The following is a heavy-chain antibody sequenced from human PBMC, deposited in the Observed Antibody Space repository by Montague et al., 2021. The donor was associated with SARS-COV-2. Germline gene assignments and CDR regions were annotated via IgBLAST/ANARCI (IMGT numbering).Heavy chain of an antibody. Sequence: SETLSLTSTVSGGSVSSSPYYWGWIRQPPGRGLEWVGSISYSGRTYFXPSLKSRLTISVDSSENQFSLRLSSVTAADTAVYYCAGSYYYGSGTYVYNYYMDVWGKGTTVTVSS. CDR1: GGSVSSSPYY. J-gene: IGHJ6*03. D-gene: IGHD3-10*01. CDR2: ISYSGRT. V-gene: IGHV4-39*01. CDR3: AGSYYYGSGTYVYNYYMDV.